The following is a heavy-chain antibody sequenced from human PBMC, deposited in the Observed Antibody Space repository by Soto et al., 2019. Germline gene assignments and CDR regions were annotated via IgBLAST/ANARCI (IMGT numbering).Heavy chain of an antibody. CDR1: GGSISSSSYY. D-gene: IGHD1-26*01. CDR2: IYYSGST. Sequence: SETLSLTCTVSGGSISSSSYYWGWIRQPPGKGLEWIGSIYYSGSTYYNPSLKSRVTISADTSKNQFSMQQSTVTAADTAVYYCARHQHSGSYWDNWFDPWGQGTLVTVSS. CDR3: ARHQHSGSYWDNWFDP. J-gene: IGHJ5*02. V-gene: IGHV4-39*01.